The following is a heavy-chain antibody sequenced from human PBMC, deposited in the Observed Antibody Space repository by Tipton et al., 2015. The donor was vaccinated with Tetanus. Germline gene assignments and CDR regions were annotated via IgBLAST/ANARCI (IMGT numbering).Heavy chain of an antibody. CDR1: GHNSRSYW. CDR2: IYPGDSDA. V-gene: IGHV5-51*01. CDR3: ARLPKHYSASGTT. J-gene: IGHJ5*02. D-gene: IGHD3-10*01. Sequence: QSGAEVKKPGQSLKISCKVSGHNSRSYWISWVRQMPGKGPEWMGIIYPGDSDATYSPSFRGQVTISADKSISTAYLQWSSLKASDTAIYFCARLPKHYSASGTTWGQGTLVTVSS.